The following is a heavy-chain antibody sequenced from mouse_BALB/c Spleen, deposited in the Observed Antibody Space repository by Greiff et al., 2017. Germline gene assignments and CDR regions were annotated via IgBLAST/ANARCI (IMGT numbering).Heavy chain of an antibody. Sequence: EVKLVESGGGLVQPGGSLKLSCAASGFTFSSYGMSWVRQTPDKRLELVATINSNGGSTYYPDSVTGRFTISRDNAKNTLYLQMSSLKSEDTAVYDWARGYYCSRSWFADGGQGTLVTVSA. CDR3: ARGYYCSRSWFAD. V-gene: IGHV5-6-3*01. D-gene: IGHD1-1*01. J-gene: IGHJ3*01. CDR1: GFTFSSYG. CDR2: INSNGGST.